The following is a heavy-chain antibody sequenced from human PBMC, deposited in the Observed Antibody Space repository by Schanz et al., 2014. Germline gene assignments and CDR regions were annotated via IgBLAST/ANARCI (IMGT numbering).Heavy chain of an antibody. V-gene: IGHV4-59*01. CDR1: DGSISTYY. D-gene: IGHD2-2*01. CDR2: IYHSGNT. J-gene: IGHJ4*02. CDR3: ARALEGYQLTFVY. Sequence: QVQLQESGPGLVKPSETLSLTCSVSDGSISTYYWSWIRQPPGKGLEWIAYIYHSGNTRYNPSLKNRVTISVYTYKTQFSLKLTSVTAEDTAVYYCARALEGYQLTFVYGGQGSLVTVSS.